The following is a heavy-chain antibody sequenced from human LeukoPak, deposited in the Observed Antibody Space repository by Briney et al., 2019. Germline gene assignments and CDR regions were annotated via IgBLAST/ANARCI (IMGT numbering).Heavy chain of an antibody. V-gene: IGHV3-33*01. J-gene: IGHJ3*02. Sequence: PGGSLRLSCEASGFTFSSYGIHWVRQAPGKGLEWVAVIWYDGSNKYYADSVKGRFTISRDNSKNTLYLQMNSLRAEDTAVYYCARNQDYGVYNSVGAFDIWGQGTMVTVSS. D-gene: IGHD4-17*01. CDR2: IWYDGSNK. CDR1: GFTFSSYG. CDR3: ARNQDYGVYNSVGAFDI.